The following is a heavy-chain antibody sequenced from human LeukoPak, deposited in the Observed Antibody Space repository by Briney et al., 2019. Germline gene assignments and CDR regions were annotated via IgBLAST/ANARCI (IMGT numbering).Heavy chain of an antibody. Sequence: ASVKVSCKASGYTFTGYYIHWVRQAPGQGLEWMGWINPNSGGTNYAQKFQGRVTMTRDTSISTAYMELRSLRSDDTAVYYCARDHDILTGLKGYWGQGTLVTVSS. V-gene: IGHV1-2*02. CDR3: ARDHDILTGLKGY. CDR2: INPNSGGT. J-gene: IGHJ4*02. D-gene: IGHD3-9*01. CDR1: GYTFTGYY.